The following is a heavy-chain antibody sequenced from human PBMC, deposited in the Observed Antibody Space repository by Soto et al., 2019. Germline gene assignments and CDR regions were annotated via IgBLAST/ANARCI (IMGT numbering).Heavy chain of an antibody. D-gene: IGHD3-22*01. CDR2: IYHSVST. Sequence: SETLSLTCAVSGGSISSSNCWSWVRQPPGKGLEWIGEIYHSVSTNYNPSLKSRVTISVDKSKNQFSLKLSSVTAADTAVYYCARATYYYDSSGYYIFDYWGQGTLVTVSS. V-gene: IGHV4-4*02. CDR3: ARATYYYDSSGYYIFDY. CDR1: GGSISSSNC. J-gene: IGHJ4*02.